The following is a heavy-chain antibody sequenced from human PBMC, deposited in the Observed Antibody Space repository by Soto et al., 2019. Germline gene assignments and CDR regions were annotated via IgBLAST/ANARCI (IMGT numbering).Heavy chain of an antibody. J-gene: IGHJ4*02. Sequence: SETLSLTCAVYGGSFSGYYWSWIRQPPGKGLEWIGEINHSGSTNYNPSLKSRVTISVDTSKNQFSLKLSSVTAADTAVYYCARRRPGGRFLEWLPVPTTFDYWGQGTLVTVSS. CDR3: ARRRPGGRFLEWLPVPTTFDY. CDR2: INHSGST. CDR1: GGSFSGYY. V-gene: IGHV4-34*01. D-gene: IGHD3-3*01.